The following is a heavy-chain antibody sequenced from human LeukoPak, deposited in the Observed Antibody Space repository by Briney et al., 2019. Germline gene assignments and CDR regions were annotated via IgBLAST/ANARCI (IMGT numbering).Heavy chain of an antibody. D-gene: IGHD4-17*01. Sequence: GGSLRLSCAASGFTFSSYSMNWVRQAPGKVLEWVSSISSSSSYIYYADSVKGRFTISRDNAKNSLYLQMNSLRAEDTAVYYCARARRDYGRSFDYWGQGILVTVSS. CDR3: ARARRDYGRSFDY. CDR2: ISSSSSYI. J-gene: IGHJ4*02. V-gene: IGHV3-21*01. CDR1: GFTFSSYS.